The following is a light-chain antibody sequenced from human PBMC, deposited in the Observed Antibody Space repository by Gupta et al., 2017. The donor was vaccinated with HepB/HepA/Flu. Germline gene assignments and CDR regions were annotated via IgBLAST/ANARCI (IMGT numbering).Light chain of an antibody. CDR3: QKYDVAPLT. CDR2: AAS. J-gene: IGKJ3*01. V-gene: IGKV1-27*01. Sequence: DIQMTQSPSSLPASVGDRVTITCRASQAINNFLAWYQQKPGKVPKLLIYAASTLQSGVPSRFSASGSGTEFTLTISSLQPEDLATYYCQKYDVAPLTFGPGTKVDLK. CDR1: QAINNF.